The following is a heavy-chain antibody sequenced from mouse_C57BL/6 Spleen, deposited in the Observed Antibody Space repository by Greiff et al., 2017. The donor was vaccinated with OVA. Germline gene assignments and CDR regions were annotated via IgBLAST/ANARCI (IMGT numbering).Heavy chain of an antibody. D-gene: IGHD1-1*01. CDR1: GYTFTDYN. CDR2: IYPNYGTT. CDR3: ARRYYGSSYNYFDV. Sequence: EVQLQQSGPELVKPGASVKISCKASGYTFTDYNMNWVKQSNGKSLEWIGVIYPNYGTTSYNQKFKGKATLTVDKSSSTAYMQLNSLTSEVSAGYYWARRYYGSSYNYFDVWGKGTTLTVSS. V-gene: IGHV1-39*01. J-gene: IGHJ1*03.